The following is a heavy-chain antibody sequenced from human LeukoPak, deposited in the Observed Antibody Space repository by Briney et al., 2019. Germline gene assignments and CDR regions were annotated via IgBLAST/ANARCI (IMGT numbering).Heavy chain of an antibody. CDR2: ISSSSSYT. J-gene: IGHJ4*02. D-gene: IGHD2-2*01. CDR1: GFTFSDYY. CDR3: AREGSVVVPHYYFDY. V-gene: IGHV3-11*06. Sequence: GGSLRLSCAASGFTFSDYYMSWIRQAPGKGLEWVSYISSSSSYTNYADSVKGRFTISRDNAKNSLYLQMNSLRAEDTAVYYCAREGSVVVPHYYFDYWGQGTLATVSS.